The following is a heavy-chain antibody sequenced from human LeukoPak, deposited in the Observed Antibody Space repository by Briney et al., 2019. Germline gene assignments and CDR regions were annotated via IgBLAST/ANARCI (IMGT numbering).Heavy chain of an antibody. CDR3: ATAGPVRYFDWLLDY. D-gene: IGHD3-9*01. V-gene: IGHV1-24*01. J-gene: IGHJ4*02. CDR1: GYTLTELS. Sequence: ASVKVSCKVSGYTLTELSMHWVRQAPGKGLEWMGGFDPEDGETIYAQKFQGRVTMTEDTSTDTAYMELSSLRSEDTAAYYCATAGPVRYFDWLLDYWGQGTLVTVSS. CDR2: FDPEDGET.